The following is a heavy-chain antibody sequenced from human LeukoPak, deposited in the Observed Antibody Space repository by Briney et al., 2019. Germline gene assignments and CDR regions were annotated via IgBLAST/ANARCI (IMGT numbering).Heavy chain of an antibody. J-gene: IGHJ6*03. CDR1: GFTFSSYS. CDR3: ARDLTPDILTGYPFYYYYMDV. V-gene: IGHV3-21*01. CDR2: ISSSSYI. Sequence: GGSLRLSCAASGFTFSSYSMNWVRQAPGKGLEWVSSISSSSYIYYADSVKGRFTISRDNAKNSVYLQMNTLRAEDKAVYYCARDLTPDILTGYPFYYYYMDVWGKGTTVTVSS. D-gene: IGHD3-9*01.